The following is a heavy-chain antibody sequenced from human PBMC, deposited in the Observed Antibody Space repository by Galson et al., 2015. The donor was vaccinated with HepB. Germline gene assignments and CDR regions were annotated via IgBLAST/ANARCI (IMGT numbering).Heavy chain of an antibody. CDR2: INPSGGST. J-gene: IGHJ4*02. V-gene: IGHV1-46*01. D-gene: IGHD3-16*01. CDR1: GYTFTSYY. Sequence: SVKVSCKASGYTFTSYYMHWVRQAPGQGLEWMGIINPSGGSTTYTQRFQGRVTMTRDTSTSTVYMELRTLRSEDTAVYYCVLGLIPVEGSMEFPDHWGQGTLVTVSS. CDR3: VLGLIPVEGSMEFPDH.